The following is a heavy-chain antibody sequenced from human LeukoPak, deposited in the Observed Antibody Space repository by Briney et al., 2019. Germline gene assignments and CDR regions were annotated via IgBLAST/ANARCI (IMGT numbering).Heavy chain of an antibody. CDR2: IYPGDSDT. D-gene: IGHD3-10*01. J-gene: IGHJ5*02. CDR1: GYSFTSYW. V-gene: IGHV5-51*01. Sequence: GESLKISCQGSGYSFTSYWIGWVRQMPGKGLEWMGIIYPGDSDTRYSPSFQGQVTVSADKSISTAYLQWSSLKASDTAMYYCARQNRDTYCYGSGSYFGWFDPWGQGTLVTVSS. CDR3: ARQNRDTYCYGSGSYFGWFDP.